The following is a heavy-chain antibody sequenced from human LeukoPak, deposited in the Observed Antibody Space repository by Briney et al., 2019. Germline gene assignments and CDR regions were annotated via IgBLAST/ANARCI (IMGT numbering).Heavy chain of an antibody. Sequence: PSETLSLTCTVSGGSISSSSYYWGWIRQPPGKGLEWIGSIYYSGSTYYNPSLKSRVTISVDTSKNQFSLKLSSVTAADTAVYYCARSAPDTMIVVVIGWFDPWGQGTLVTVSS. CDR3: ARSAPDTMIVVVIGWFDP. J-gene: IGHJ5*02. CDR1: GGSISSSSYY. D-gene: IGHD3-22*01. CDR2: IYYSGST. V-gene: IGHV4-39*07.